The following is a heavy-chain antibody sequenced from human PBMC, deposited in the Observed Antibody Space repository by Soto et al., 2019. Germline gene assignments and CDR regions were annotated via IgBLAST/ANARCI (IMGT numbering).Heavy chain of an antibody. CDR2: IIPILGIA. Sequence: QVQLVQSGAEVKKPGSSVKVSCKASGGTFSSYTISWVRQAPGQGLEWMGRIIPILGIANYAQKFQGRVTITADKSTSTAYMERGSPRSEDTAVYYCARDSDYWGQGPLVTVSS. V-gene: IGHV1-69*08. CDR1: GGTFSSYT. CDR3: ARDSDY. J-gene: IGHJ4*02.